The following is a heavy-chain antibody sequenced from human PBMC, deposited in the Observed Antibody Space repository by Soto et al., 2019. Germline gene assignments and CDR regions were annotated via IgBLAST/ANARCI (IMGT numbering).Heavy chain of an antibody. D-gene: IGHD6-6*01. CDR1: GFTFSSYV. Sequence: PGGSLRLSCAASGFTFSSYVMSWVRQAPGTGLEWVSSISSSGATTYYADSVKGRFTISRDNSKNTLYLQMNSLRAEDTGVYYCAKDSSSSANYWGQGTLVTVSS. V-gene: IGHV3-23*01. CDR3: AKDSSSSANY. J-gene: IGHJ4*02. CDR2: ISSSGATT.